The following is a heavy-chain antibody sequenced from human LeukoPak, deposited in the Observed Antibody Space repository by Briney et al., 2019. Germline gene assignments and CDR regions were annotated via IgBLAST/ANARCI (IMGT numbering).Heavy chain of an antibody. D-gene: IGHD3-16*02. CDR1: GGSISSGSYY. J-gene: IGHJ4*02. V-gene: IGHV4-61*02. CDR3: AREDYVWGSYRPFDY. Sequence: PSETLSLTCTVSGGSISSGSYYWSWIRQPAGKGLEWIGLIYTSGSTNYNPSLKSRVTISVDTSKNQFSLKLSSVTAADTAVYYCAREDYVWGSYRPFDYWGQGTLVTVSS. CDR2: IYTSGST.